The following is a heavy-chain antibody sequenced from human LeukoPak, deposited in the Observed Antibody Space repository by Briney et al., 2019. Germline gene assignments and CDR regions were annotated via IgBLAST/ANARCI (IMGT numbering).Heavy chain of an antibody. D-gene: IGHD5-12*01. Sequence: GASVKVSCKASGYTFTGYYMHWVRQAPGQGLEWMGRINPNSGGTNYAQKFQGRVTMTRDTSISTAYMELSRLRSDVTAVYYCARGNIVATIPFDYWGQGTLVTVSS. V-gene: IGHV1-2*06. CDR2: INPNSGGT. J-gene: IGHJ4*02. CDR1: GYTFTGYY. CDR3: ARGNIVATIPFDY.